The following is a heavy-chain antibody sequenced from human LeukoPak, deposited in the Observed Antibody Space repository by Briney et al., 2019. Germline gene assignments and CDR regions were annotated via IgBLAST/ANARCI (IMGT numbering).Heavy chain of an antibody. J-gene: IGHJ4*02. Sequence: GESLKISCKGSGYSFTSYWIGWVRQMPGKGLEWMGIIYPGDSDTRYSPSFQGQVTISADKSISTAYLQWSSLKASDTAMYYCARFPATAASGDYFDYWGQGTLVTVSP. CDR3: ARFPATAASGDYFDY. CDR2: IYPGDSDT. D-gene: IGHD3-10*01. CDR1: GYSFTSYW. V-gene: IGHV5-51*01.